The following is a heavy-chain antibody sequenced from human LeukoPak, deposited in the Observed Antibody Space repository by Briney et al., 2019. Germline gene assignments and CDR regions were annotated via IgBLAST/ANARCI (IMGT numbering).Heavy chain of an antibody. Sequence: PSETLSLTCTVSGGSIRSYYWSWIRQPPGKGLEWIAYIYYSGSTNYNPSLKSRVTISIDTSKNQFSLKLSSVTEADTAVYYCARDYGGKLDYWGHGTLVTVSS. CDR3: ARDYGGKLDY. D-gene: IGHD4-23*01. J-gene: IGHJ4*01. CDR2: IYYSGST. V-gene: IGHV4-59*01. CDR1: GGSIRSYY.